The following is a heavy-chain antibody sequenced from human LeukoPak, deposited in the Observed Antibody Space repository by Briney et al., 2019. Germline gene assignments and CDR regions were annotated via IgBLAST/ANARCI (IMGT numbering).Heavy chain of an antibody. Sequence: PGGSLRLSCAACGFTFSIYAMSWVRQAPGKGLEWVSAISGSGGSTYYADSVKGRFTISRDNSKNTLYLQMNSLRAEDTAVYYCAKDVDWPRGLPFDYWGQGTLVTVSS. CDR2: ISGSGGST. D-gene: IGHD3-9*01. CDR3: AKDVDWPRGLPFDY. CDR1: GFTFSIYA. J-gene: IGHJ4*02. V-gene: IGHV3-23*01.